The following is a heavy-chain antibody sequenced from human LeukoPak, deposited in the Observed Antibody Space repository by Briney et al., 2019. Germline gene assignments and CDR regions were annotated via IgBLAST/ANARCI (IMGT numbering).Heavy chain of an antibody. CDR1: GFTFSSYG. CDR3: AKRYSYGTKPVSYFDY. J-gene: IGHJ4*02. Sequence: GGSLRLSCAASGFTFSSYGMHWVRQAPGKGLEWVAVISYDGSNKYYADSVKGRFTISRDNSKNTLYLQMNSLRAEDTAVYYCAKRYSYGTKPVSYFDYWGQGTLVTVSS. V-gene: IGHV3-30*18. D-gene: IGHD5-18*01. CDR2: ISYDGSNK.